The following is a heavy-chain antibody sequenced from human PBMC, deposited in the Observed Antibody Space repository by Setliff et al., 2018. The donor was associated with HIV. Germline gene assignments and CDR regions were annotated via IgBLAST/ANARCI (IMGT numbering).Heavy chain of an antibody. CDR3: ARSPGDYLFDY. Sequence: ASVKVSCKASGYTFTDYYMHWVQQAPGKGLEWMGRVDPEDGETIYAEKFQGRVTITADTSTDTAYMELSSLRSEDTAVYYCARSPGDYLFDYWGQGTLVTVSS. J-gene: IGHJ4*02. V-gene: IGHV1-69-2*01. CDR2: VDPEDGET. D-gene: IGHD4-17*01. CDR1: GYTFTDYY.